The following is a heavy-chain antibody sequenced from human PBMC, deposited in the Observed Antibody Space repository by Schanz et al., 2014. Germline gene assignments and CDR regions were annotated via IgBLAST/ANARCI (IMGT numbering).Heavy chain of an antibody. CDR3: VKDDRGDVVVVAANY. CDR2: IGGSGDST. J-gene: IGHJ4*02. V-gene: IGHV3-23*01. D-gene: IGHD2-15*01. Sequence: EVHLLESGGGLVQPGGSLRLSCAASGFTFSNHALSWVRQAPGKGLEWVSGIGGSGDSTHYADSVKGRFIISRDNSKNTVYLQMNSLRGEDTAVYYCVKDDRGDVVVVAANYWGQGAQVIVSS. CDR1: GFTFSNHA.